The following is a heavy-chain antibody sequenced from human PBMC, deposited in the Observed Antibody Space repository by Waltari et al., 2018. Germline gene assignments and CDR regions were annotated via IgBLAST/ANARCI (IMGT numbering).Heavy chain of an antibody. CDR3: ARDSDY. CDR1: GFTVSSNY. Sequence: EVQLVETGGGLIQHGGSLRLSWAASGFTVSSNYMSWVRQAPGKGLEWVSVIYSGGSTYYADSVKGRFTISRDNSKNTLYLQMNSLRAEDTAVYYCARDSDYWGQGTLVTVSS. V-gene: IGHV3-53*02. CDR2: IYSGGST. J-gene: IGHJ4*02.